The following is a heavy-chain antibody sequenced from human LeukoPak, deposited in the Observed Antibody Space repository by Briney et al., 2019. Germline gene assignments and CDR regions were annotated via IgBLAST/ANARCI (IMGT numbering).Heavy chain of an antibody. D-gene: IGHD4-23*01. CDR2: IYYSGST. Sequence: SETLSLTCTVSGGSISSSSYYWGWIRQPPGKGLEWIGSIYYSGSTYYNPSLKSRVTISVDTSKNQFSLKLGSVTAADTAVYYCARLVVTNDAFDIWGQGTMVTVSS. V-gene: IGHV4-39*01. CDR1: GGSISSSSYY. CDR3: ARLVVTNDAFDI. J-gene: IGHJ3*02.